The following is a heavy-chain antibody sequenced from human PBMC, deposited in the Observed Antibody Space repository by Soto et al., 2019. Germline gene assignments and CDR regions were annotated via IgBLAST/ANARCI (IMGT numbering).Heavy chain of an antibody. CDR1: GYDFSTHW. J-gene: IGHJ4*02. CDR2: MNPRDSDT. Sequence: GESLKISCKTSGYDFSTHWIGWVRQLPGKGLEWMGIMNPRDSDTMYSPSFEGQVTISADRSISTTYLQWSSLKASDTAMYFCARRGFHDIFSPTYYFDIWGQGALVTVSS. V-gene: IGHV5-51*01. D-gene: IGHD3-9*01. CDR3: ARRGFHDIFSPTYYFDI.